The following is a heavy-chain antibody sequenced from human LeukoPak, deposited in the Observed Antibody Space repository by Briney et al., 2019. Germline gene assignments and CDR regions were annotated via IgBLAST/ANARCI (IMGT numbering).Heavy chain of an antibody. CDR1: GFTFTSYG. J-gene: IGHJ4*02. CDR2: VSPDGRRT. V-gene: IGHV3-74*01. D-gene: IGHD3-10*01. Sequence: GGSLRLSCAASGFTFTSYGMHWVRQVPGKGLVWIAHVSPDGRRTDYADSVKGRFTVSRDNTNHILYLQMNSLTADDTAVYYCARVLSYFGSGSYPAYWGQGTLVTVPS. CDR3: ARVLSYFGSGSYPAY.